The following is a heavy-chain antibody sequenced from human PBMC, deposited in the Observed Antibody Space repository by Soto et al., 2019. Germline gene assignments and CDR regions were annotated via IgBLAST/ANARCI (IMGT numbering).Heavy chain of an antibody. Sequence: SETLSLTCAVYGGSFSGYYWSWIRQPPGKGLEWIGEINHSGSTNYNPSLKSRVTISVDTSKNQFSLKLSSVTAADTAVYYCARGLRIAVAGIPRTGINDYWGQGTLVTVSS. CDR2: INHSGST. CDR3: ARGLRIAVAGIPRTGINDY. J-gene: IGHJ4*02. D-gene: IGHD6-19*01. V-gene: IGHV4-34*01. CDR1: GGSFSGYY.